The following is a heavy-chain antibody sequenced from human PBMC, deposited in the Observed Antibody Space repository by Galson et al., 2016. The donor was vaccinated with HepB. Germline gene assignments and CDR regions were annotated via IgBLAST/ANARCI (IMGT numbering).Heavy chain of an antibody. V-gene: IGHV5-51*01. Sequence: QSGAEVKQPGESLKISCQTSGYVFTDHWIAWVRQMPGKGLEWMGIFYPDTSDSRYTPAFQGQVTLPGGESLSIAYLHWIRLKASDTAMYYCVRGYYDSNPDYWGQGTLVSVSS. J-gene: IGHJ4*02. CDR3: VRGYYDSNPDY. CDR1: GYVFTDHW. D-gene: IGHD3-22*01. CDR2: FYPDTSDS.